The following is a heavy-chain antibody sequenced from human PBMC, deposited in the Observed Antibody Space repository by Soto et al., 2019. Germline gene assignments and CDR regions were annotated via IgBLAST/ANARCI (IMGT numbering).Heavy chain of an antibody. CDR3: AKRYSSSYFDY. Sequence: GGSLRLSCAASGFTFSSYGMHWVRQAPGKGLEWVAVISYDGSNKYYADSVKGRFTISRDNSKNTLYLQMNSLRAEDTAVYYCAKRYSSSYFDYWGQGTLVTVSS. V-gene: IGHV3-30*18. D-gene: IGHD6-13*01. CDR2: ISYDGSNK. CDR1: GFTFSSYG. J-gene: IGHJ4*02.